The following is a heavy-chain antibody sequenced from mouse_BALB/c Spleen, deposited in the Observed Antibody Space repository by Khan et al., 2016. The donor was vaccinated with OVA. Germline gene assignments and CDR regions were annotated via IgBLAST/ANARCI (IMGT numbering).Heavy chain of an antibody. CDR3: ARGGITTGYFDY. CDR2: IYHGDGDT. J-gene: IGHJ2*01. D-gene: IGHD1-1*01. V-gene: IGHV1-87*01. CDR1: GYTFTSYW. Sequence: QIQLVQSGAELARPGTSVKLSCKASGYTFTSYWMQWVKQRPGQGLEWIGSIYHGDGDTRYAQKFKDKATLTADKSSSTAYMQLNSLASEDSAVYYCARGGITTGYFDYWGQGTTLTVSS.